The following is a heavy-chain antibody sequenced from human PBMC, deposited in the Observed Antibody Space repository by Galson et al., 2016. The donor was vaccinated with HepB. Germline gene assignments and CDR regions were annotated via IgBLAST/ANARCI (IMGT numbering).Heavy chain of an antibody. J-gene: IGHJ4*02. CDR2: IKIKTDGGAR. CDR3: TKGDIES. CDR1: GFAFSNAW. Sequence: SLRLSCAASGFAFSNAWMGWVRQAPGKGLEWVGRIKIKTDGGARDYAAPVKGRFTISRDDSKNTVYLQMNSLRTEDTALYYCTKGDIESWGQGTLVTVSS. V-gene: IGHV3-15*01. D-gene: IGHD2-21*01.